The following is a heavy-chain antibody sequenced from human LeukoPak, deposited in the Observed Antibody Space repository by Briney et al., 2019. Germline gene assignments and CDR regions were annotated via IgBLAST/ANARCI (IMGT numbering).Heavy chain of an antibody. V-gene: IGHV3-53*01. CDR1: GFTVSNTY. Sequence: GGSLRLSCAASGFTVSNTYMSWVRQAPGKGLEWVSIIYSGGGTRYADSVKGRFTISRDNSRNTLYLQMNSLRAEDTALYYCARDNYDSSGFTWGQGTLVTVSS. CDR3: ARDNYDSSGFT. CDR2: IYSGGGT. J-gene: IGHJ4*02. D-gene: IGHD3-22*01.